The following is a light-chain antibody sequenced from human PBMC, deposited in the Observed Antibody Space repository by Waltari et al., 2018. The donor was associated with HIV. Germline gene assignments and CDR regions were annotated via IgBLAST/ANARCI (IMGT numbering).Light chain of an antibody. CDR2: EVS. CDR3: MSYTGHNRWV. J-gene: IGLJ3*02. V-gene: IGLV2-8*01. Sequence: QSALTQPPSASGSPGQSVTISCTGTSSDVGGYNYVSWYQQHPGKAPKLMIYEVSKRPSGVPDRFSGSKSGNTASLTVSGLQAEDEADYHCMSYTGHNRWVFGGGTKLTVL. CDR1: SSDVGGYNY.